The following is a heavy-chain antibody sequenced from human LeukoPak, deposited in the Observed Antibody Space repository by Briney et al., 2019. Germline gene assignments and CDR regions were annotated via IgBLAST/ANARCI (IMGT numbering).Heavy chain of an antibody. J-gene: IGHJ2*01. CDR3: ARVPRGYCSSTSCYPNHWYFDL. D-gene: IGHD2-2*01. Sequence: GSLRLSCAASGFTFSSYGMSWVRQAPGKGLEWVSVIYSGGSTYYADSVKGRFTISRDNSKNTLYLQMNSLRAEDTAVYYCARVPRGYCSSTSCYPNHWYFDLWGRGTLVTVSS. CDR1: GFTFSSYG. V-gene: IGHV3-53*01. CDR2: IYSGGST.